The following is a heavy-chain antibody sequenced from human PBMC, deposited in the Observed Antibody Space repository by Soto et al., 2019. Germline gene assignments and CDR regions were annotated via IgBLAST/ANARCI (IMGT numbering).Heavy chain of an antibody. CDR3: ASPDYYDSSGYPLRYYYGMDV. CDR1: GGTFSSYA. Sequence: GASVKVSCKASGGTFSSYAISWVRQAPGQGLEWMGGIIPIFGTANYAQKFQGRVTITADESTSTAYMELSSLRSEDTAVYYCASPDYYDSSGYPLRYYYGMDVWGQGTTVTVSS. CDR2: IIPIFGTA. V-gene: IGHV1-69*13. J-gene: IGHJ6*02. D-gene: IGHD3-22*01.